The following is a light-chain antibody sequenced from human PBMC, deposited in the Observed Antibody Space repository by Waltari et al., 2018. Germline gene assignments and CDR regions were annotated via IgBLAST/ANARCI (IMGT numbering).Light chain of an antibody. Sequence: DIQMTQSPSSLSASVGDRVTITCRASQYIGDFLHWYKHRPGRAPKPLIFTASNLQIGVPSRFSGSGSGTDFTLTITSLQPEDFATYYCQQTYITPISFGGGTKVQIK. CDR1: QYIGDF. CDR2: TAS. V-gene: IGKV1-39*01. CDR3: QQTYITPIS. J-gene: IGKJ4*01.